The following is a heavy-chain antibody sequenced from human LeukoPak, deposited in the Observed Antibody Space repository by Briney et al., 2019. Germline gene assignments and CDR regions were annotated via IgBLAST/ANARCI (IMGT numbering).Heavy chain of an antibody. CDR3: ARGYPLLRYFDWLLDY. Sequence: ASVKVSCKASGYTFTSYYMHWVRQAPGQGLEWMGIINPSGSSTPYAQKFQGRVTMTRDTSTSTVYMELSSLTSEYTAVYYCARGYPLLRYFDWLLDYWGQGTLGTVSS. D-gene: IGHD3-9*01. CDR1: GYTFTSYY. J-gene: IGHJ4*02. CDR2: INPSGSST. V-gene: IGHV1-46*01.